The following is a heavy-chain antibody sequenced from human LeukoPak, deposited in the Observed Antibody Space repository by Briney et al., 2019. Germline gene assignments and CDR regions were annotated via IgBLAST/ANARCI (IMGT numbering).Heavy chain of an antibody. CDR1: GFTFSNSA. V-gene: IGHV3-23*01. CDR3: AKRGSAHYFDY. Sequence: GGSLRLSCAASGFTFSNSAMSWVRQAPGKGLEWVSTSGSGDNTYYADSVKGRFTIFRDNSKNTVYLQMNSLRAGDGAVYYCAKRGSAHYFDYWGQGTLVTVSS. D-gene: IGHD2-15*01. J-gene: IGHJ4*02. CDR2: SGSGDNT.